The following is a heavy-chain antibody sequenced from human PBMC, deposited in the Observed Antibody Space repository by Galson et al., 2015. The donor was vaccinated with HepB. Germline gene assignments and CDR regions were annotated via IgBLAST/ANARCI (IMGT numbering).Heavy chain of an antibody. CDR2: IIPIFGTA. Sequence: SVKVSCKASGGTFSSYAISWVRQAPGQGLEWMGGIIPIFGTANYAQKFQGRVTITADESTSTAYMELSSLRSEDTAVYYCAGMQQLEVSYYMDVWGKGTTVTVSS. J-gene: IGHJ6*03. CDR3: AGMQQLEVSYYMDV. V-gene: IGHV1-69*13. D-gene: IGHD6-13*01. CDR1: GGTFSSYA.